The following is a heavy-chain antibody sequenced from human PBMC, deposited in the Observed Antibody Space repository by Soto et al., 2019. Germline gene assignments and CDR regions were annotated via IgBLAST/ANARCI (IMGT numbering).Heavy chain of an antibody. D-gene: IGHD3-22*01. J-gene: IGHJ6*02. Sequence: SLRLSCAASGFIFDDYAMHWVRQTPGRGLEWVSGISWNRGRIGYADSVKGRFTISRDNAKNSLYLQMTSLRVEDTALYYCAKDLRGHYDSSGYYYAAGGIDVWGQGTTVTVSS. CDR1: GFIFDDYA. V-gene: IGHV3-9*01. CDR3: AKDLRGHYDSSGYYYAAGGIDV. CDR2: ISWNRGRI.